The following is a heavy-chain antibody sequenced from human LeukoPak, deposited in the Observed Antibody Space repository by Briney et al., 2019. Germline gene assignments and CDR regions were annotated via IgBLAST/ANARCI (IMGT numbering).Heavy chain of an antibody. CDR3: ARVRPGSSGSYYRTS. J-gene: IGHJ4*02. CDR1: GFPFSHFH. CDR2: ITSGGGFK. D-gene: IGHD3-22*01. V-gene: IGHV3-11*01. Sequence: GGSLRLSCVVAGFPFSHFHMSWIRQAPGKGLEWVSYITSGGGFKYYADSVKGRFSISRDDSKNSVFLQMNSLRVEDTAVYYCARVRPGSSGSYYRTSWGQGTLVAVSS.